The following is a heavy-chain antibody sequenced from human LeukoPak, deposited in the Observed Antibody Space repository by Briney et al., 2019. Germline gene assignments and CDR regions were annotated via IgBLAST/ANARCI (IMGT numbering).Heavy chain of an antibody. CDR3: TTSPWELGH. V-gene: IGHV3-15*01. CDR2: IKSKTDGGTT. CDR1: GFSISTFW. J-gene: IGHJ4*02. Sequence: GGSLRLSCVASGFSISTFWMTWVRQAPGKGLEWVGRIKSKTDGGTTEYAAPVKGRFTISRDDSKNTLYLQMNSLKTEDTAVYYCTTSPWELGHWGQGTLVTVSS. D-gene: IGHD1-26*01.